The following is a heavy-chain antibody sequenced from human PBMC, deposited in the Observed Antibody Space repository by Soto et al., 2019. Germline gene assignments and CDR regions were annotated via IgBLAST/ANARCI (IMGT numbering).Heavy chain of an antibody. CDR1: GFTFSSYW. J-gene: IGHJ4*02. Sequence: GGSLRLSCAASGFTFSSYWMHWVRQAPGKGLVWVSRINSDGSSTSYADSVKGRFTISRDNSKNTLYLQMNTLRAEDTAVYYCAKGRTYYDILTAAGYWGQGTLVTVSS. CDR2: INSDGSST. D-gene: IGHD3-9*01. V-gene: IGHV3-74*01. CDR3: AKGRTYYDILTAAGY.